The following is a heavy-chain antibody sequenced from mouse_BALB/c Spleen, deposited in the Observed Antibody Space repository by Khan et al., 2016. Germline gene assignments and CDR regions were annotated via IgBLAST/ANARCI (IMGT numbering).Heavy chain of an antibody. J-gene: IGHJ1*01. V-gene: IGHV9-3-1*01. Sequence: QIQLVQSGPGLKKPGETVKISCKASGYTFTNYGMNWVKQAPGKDLKWMGWINTYTGEPTYADDFKGRFAFSLETSASTAYLQINNLRNEDTATYDGGRSRYCYGSSKYFDGWGAGTTVTVSS. D-gene: IGHD1-1*01. CDR3: GRSRYCYGSSKYFDG. CDR1: GYTFTNYG. CDR2: INTYTGEP.